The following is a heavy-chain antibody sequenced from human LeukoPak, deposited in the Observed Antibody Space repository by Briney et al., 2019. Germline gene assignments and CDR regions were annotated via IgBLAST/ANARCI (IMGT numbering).Heavy chain of an antibody. V-gene: IGHV4-38-2*01. CDR2: IYQSGNT. D-gene: IGHD2/OR15-2a*01. CDR3: ARQMDLYGTFDY. J-gene: IGHJ4*02. Sequence: PSETLPLTCVVSSYSISSRYYWGWIRQPPGKGLEWIGSIYQSGNTYYNPSLKSRVAISVDTSKNQFSLKLTSVTAADTAVYYCARQMDLYGTFDYWGQGTLVTVSS. CDR1: SYSISSRYY.